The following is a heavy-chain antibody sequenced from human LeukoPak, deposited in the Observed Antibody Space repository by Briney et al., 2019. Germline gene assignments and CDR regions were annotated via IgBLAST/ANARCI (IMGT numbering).Heavy chain of an antibody. V-gene: IGHV3-23*01. CDR1: GFTFISYD. D-gene: IGHD6-19*01. CDR2: VSSSGDNT. J-gene: IGHJ4*02. Sequence: GGSLRLSCAASGFTFISYDMNWVRQAPGKGLEWVSGVSSSGDNTHYADSVKGRFTISRDNSNNTLCLQMNSLRAEDTAVYYCVKGGWLDNWGQGTLVTVPS. CDR3: VKGGWLDN.